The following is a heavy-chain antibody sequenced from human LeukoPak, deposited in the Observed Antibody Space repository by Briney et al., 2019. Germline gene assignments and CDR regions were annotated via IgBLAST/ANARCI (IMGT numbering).Heavy chain of an antibody. CDR2: FYWDDDK. CDR1: GFSLSTGGVA. J-gene: IGHJ4*02. Sequence: ESGPTLLKPTQTLTLTCTFSGFSLSTGGVAVGWIRQPPGKALEWLALFYWDDDKRYSPSLESRLTISKDTSRNQVVLTMTNMDPVDTTAYYCAQMLRCRHRGVSLYYFDFWGQGTLVTVSS. V-gene: IGHV2-5*02. CDR3: AQMLRCRHRGVSLYYFDF. D-gene: IGHD3-10*01.